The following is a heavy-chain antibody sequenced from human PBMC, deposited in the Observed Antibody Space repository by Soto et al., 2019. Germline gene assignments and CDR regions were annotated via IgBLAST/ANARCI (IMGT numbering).Heavy chain of an antibody. V-gene: IGHV1-46*01. CDR1: GYTFTSYY. CDR2: INPSGGST. D-gene: IGHD6-19*01. Sequence: GASVKVSCKASGYTFTSYYMHWVRQAPGQGFEWMGIINPSGGSTSYAQKFQGRFTISRHNSKNTLYLQMNSLRAEDTAVYYCASRKGAYSSGWWFAFDIWGQGTMVTVSS. J-gene: IGHJ3*02. CDR3: ASRKGAYSSGWWFAFDI.